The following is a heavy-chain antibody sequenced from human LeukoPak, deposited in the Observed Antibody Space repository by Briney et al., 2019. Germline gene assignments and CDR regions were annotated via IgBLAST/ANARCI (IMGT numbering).Heavy chain of an antibody. Sequence: ASVKVSCKASGYTFTGYYMHWVRQAPGQGLEWMGWINPNSGGSNYAQKFQGRVTMTRDTSISTAYMELSRLRSDDTAMYYCARDGDRYCSSTSCSEFDYWGQGTLVTVSS. V-gene: IGHV1-2*02. J-gene: IGHJ4*02. D-gene: IGHD2-2*01. CDR3: ARDGDRYCSSTSCSEFDY. CDR1: GYTFTGYY. CDR2: INPNSGGS.